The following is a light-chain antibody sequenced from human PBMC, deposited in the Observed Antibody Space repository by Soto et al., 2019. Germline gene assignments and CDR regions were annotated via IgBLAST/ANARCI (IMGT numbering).Light chain of an antibody. CDR3: ISYRGSDTSYV. J-gene: IGLJ1*01. CDR1: SSDIGSYNY. CDR2: EVR. Sequence: TPPAYVAGSPGQSSTISWTRTSSDIGSYNYVAWYQQLPGKTPKRIIYEVRNRPSGVSFRFSGSKSGNTASLTISGLQAEDEADYYCISYRGSDTSYVFGTGTKVTVL. V-gene: IGLV2-14*01.